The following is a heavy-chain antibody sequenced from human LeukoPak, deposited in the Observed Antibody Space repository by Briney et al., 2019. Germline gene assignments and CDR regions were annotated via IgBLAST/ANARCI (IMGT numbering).Heavy chain of an antibody. Sequence: ASVKVSCKASGYTFTGYYMHWVRQAPGQGLEWMGWINPNSGGTNYVQKFQGRVTMTRDTSISTAYMELSRLRSDDTAVYYCARDPRLPVAGEYYYYYMDVWGKGTTVTISS. CDR3: ARDPRLPVAGEYYYYYMDV. CDR1: GYTFTGYY. D-gene: IGHD6-19*01. V-gene: IGHV1-2*02. CDR2: INPNSGGT. J-gene: IGHJ6*03.